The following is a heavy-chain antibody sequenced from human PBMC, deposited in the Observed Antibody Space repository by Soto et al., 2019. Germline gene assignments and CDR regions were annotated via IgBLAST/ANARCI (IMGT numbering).Heavy chain of an antibody. J-gene: IGHJ4*02. CDR1: GFTFSSYA. Sequence: GGSLRLSCSASGFTFSSYAMHWVRQAPGKGLEYVSGVRGNGDPPFYADSVKGRFTISRDNAKNSLYLQMNSLRAEDTAVYYCARGTGYSSSWFDYWGQGTLVTVSS. CDR2: VRGNGDPP. V-gene: IGHV3-64*04. D-gene: IGHD6-13*01. CDR3: ARGTGYSSSWFDY.